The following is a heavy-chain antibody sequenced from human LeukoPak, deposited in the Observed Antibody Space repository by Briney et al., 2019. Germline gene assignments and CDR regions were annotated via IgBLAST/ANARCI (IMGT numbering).Heavy chain of an antibody. J-gene: IGHJ4*02. D-gene: IGHD6-6*01. V-gene: IGHV3-74*01. CDR1: GFTFSSYW. CDR2: INSDGSIT. Sequence: GGSLRLSCAASGFTFSSYWMHWVRQAPGKGLVWVSRINSDGSITTYADSVRGRFTISRDNAKSTLYLQMNSLRAEDTAVYYCAHWGSSGPFDYWGQGTLVTVSS. CDR3: AHWGSSGPFDY.